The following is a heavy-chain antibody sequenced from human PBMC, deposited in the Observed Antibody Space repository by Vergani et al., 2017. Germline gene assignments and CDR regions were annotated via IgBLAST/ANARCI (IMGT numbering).Heavy chain of an antibody. J-gene: IGHJ3*02. CDR2: FDPEDGET. CDR3: ATRRLRFLEWLFHDAFDI. Sequence: QVQLVQSGAEVKKPGASVKVSCKVSGYTLTELSMHWVRQAPGKGLEWMGGFDPEDGETIYAQKFQGRVTMTEDTSTDTAYMELSSLRSEATAVYYCATRRLRFLEWLFHDAFDIWGQGTMVTVSS. CDR1: GYTLTELS. D-gene: IGHD3-3*01. V-gene: IGHV1-24*01.